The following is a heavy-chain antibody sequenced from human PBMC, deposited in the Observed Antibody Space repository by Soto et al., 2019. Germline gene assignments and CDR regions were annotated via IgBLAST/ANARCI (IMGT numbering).Heavy chain of an antibody. Sequence: PGGSLRLSPAASGFNFSIYSMIWVRQAPGKGLEWVSGISATTGNTYYTNSVKGRFTISRDNFENTLFLQMNNLRAEDTALYYCAIDSDGGYWGQGTLVTAPQ. CDR2: ISATTGNT. V-gene: IGHV3-23*01. CDR1: GFNFSIYS. CDR3: AIDSDGGY. D-gene: IGHD2-15*01. J-gene: IGHJ4*02.